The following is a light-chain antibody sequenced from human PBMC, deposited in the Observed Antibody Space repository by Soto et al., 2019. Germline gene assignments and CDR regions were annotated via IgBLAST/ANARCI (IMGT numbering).Light chain of an antibody. CDR1: QGIKNY. J-gene: IGKJ5*01. CDR3: QQRSNWPSIT. CDR2: GAS. Sequence: EIVMTQSPVTLSVSPGERATLSCRASQGIKNYLAWFHQKPVQAPRLLVYGASNRATGIPDRFSGSGSGTDFILTISSLEPEDFAVYYCQQRSNWPSITFGQGTRLEIK. V-gene: IGKV3-11*01.